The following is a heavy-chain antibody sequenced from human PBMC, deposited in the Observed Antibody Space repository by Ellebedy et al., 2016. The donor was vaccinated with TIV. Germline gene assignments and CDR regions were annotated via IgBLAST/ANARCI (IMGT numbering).Heavy chain of an antibody. CDR3: ARDVTAAPRVFQH. D-gene: IGHD6-13*01. Sequence: SETLSLTCTVSGDSITSYFWTWIRQPPGKGLEWIGNFYYSGATNYNPSLKSRVTMSVDTSRNQFSPKLTSLTAADTAVYYCARDVTAAPRVFQHWGQGILVTVSS. CDR2: FYYSGAT. J-gene: IGHJ1*01. V-gene: IGHV4-59*01. CDR1: GDSITSYF.